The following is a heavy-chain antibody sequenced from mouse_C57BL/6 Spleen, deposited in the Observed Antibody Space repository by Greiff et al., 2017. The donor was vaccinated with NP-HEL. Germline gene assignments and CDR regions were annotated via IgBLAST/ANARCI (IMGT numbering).Heavy chain of an antibody. J-gene: IGHJ1*03. CDR1: GYTFTDYY. V-gene: IGHV1-76*01. CDR3: ARAPYGSLWYFDV. Sequence: VQLQQSGAELVRPGASVKLSCKASGYTFTDYYINWVKQRPGQGLEWIARIYPGSGNTYYNEKFKGKATLTAEKSSSTAYMQLSSLTSEDSAVYFCARAPYGSLWYFDVWGTGTTVTVSS. CDR2: IYPGSGNT. D-gene: IGHD1-1*01.